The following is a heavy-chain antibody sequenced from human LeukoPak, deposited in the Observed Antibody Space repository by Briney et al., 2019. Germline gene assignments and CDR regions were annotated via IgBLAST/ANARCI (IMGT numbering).Heavy chain of an antibody. J-gene: IGHJ4*02. CDR3: ARGSYPFDY. Sequence: GALRLSCAASGFTFSSYAMHWVRQAPGKGLEWVSYIVSSGSTIYYADSVQGRFTISRDNAKNSLYLQMNSLRAEDTAVYYCARGSYPFDYWGQGTLVTVSS. CDR1: GFTFSSYA. CDR2: IVSSGSTI. V-gene: IGHV3-48*04. D-gene: IGHD3-10*01.